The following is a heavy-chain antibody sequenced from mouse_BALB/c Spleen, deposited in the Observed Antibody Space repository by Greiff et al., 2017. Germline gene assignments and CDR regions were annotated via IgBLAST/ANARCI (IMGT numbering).Heavy chain of an antibody. D-gene: IGHD2-4*01. CDR1: GFTFTDYY. V-gene: IGHV7-3*02. J-gene: IGHJ3*01. CDR3: ARDKGGYDYDWFAY. CDR2: IRNKANGYTT. Sequence: DVQLVESGGGLVQPGGSLRLSCATSGFTFTDYYMSWVRQPPGKALEWLGFIRNKANGYTTEYSASVKGRFTISRDNSQSILYLQMNTLRAEDSATYYCARDKGGYDYDWFAYWGQGTLVTVSA.